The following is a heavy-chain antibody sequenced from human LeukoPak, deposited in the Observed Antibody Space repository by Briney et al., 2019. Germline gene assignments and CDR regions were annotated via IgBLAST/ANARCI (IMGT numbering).Heavy chain of an antibody. Sequence: ASVKVSCKVSGYTLSQLSIHWVRQAPGKGLEWMGGFHPEDGETIYAQKFQGRVTMTEDTSTDTAYMDLRSLRPDDTAVYYCAVTPTMTMIVVNILRFDSWGQGTLITVSS. CDR3: AVTPTMTMIVVNILRFDS. V-gene: IGHV1-24*01. CDR2: FHPEDGET. D-gene: IGHD3-22*01. J-gene: IGHJ4*02. CDR1: GYTLSQLS.